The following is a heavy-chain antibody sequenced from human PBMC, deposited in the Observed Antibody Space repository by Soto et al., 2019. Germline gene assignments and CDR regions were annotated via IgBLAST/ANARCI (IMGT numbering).Heavy chain of an antibody. CDR1: GFSIANYW. J-gene: IGHJ4*02. D-gene: IGHD1-26*01. CDR2: IKLDGSSQ. V-gene: IGHV3-7*01. CDR3: ARLESGSLDS. Sequence: EVQLVESGGGLVQPGGSLRLSCAASGFSIANYWMNWVRQAPGKGLEWVGNIKLDGSSQYYLGSVRGRFTISRDNAHNSLYLQMNNLRAEDTAFYYCARLESGSLDSWGQGTLVTVSS.